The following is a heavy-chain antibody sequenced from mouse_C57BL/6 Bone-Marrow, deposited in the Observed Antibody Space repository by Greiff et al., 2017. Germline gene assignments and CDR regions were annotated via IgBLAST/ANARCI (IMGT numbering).Heavy chain of an antibody. D-gene: IGHD2-12*01. Sequence: QVQLQQSGAELARPGASVKLSCKASGYTFTSYGISWVKQRTGQGLEWIGEIYPRSGNTYYNEKFKGKATLTAAKSSSTAYMELRSLTSEDSAVYFCARGDDSSWFAYWGQGTLVTVSA. J-gene: IGHJ3*01. CDR3: ARGDDSSWFAY. V-gene: IGHV1-81*01. CDR1: GYTFTSYG. CDR2: IYPRSGNT.